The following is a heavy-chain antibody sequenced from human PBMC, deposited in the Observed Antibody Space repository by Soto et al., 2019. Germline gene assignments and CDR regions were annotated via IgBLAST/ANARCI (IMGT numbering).Heavy chain of an antibody. CDR1: GFTFSSYA. Sequence: GGSLRLSCAASGFTFSSYAMSWVRQAPGKGLEWVSAISGSGGSTYYADSVKGRFTISRDNSKNTLYLQMNSLRAEDTAVYYRAKGQWYYYDSSGYFDWGQGTLVTVSS. CDR2: ISGSGGST. V-gene: IGHV3-23*01. J-gene: IGHJ4*02. D-gene: IGHD3-22*01. CDR3: AKGQWYYYDSSGYFD.